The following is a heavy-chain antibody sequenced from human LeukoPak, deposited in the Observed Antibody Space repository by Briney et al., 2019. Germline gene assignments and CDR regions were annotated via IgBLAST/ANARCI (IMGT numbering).Heavy chain of an antibody. V-gene: IGHV1-2*04. Sequence: ASVKVSCKASGYTFTGYYMHWVRQAPGQGLEWMGWINPNSGGTNYAQKFQGWVTMTRDMSISTAYMELSRLRSDDTAVYYCARGHIVATIGYFASVNNWFDPWGQGTLVTVSS. CDR3: ARGHIVATIGYFASVNNWFDP. J-gene: IGHJ5*02. CDR1: GYTFTGYY. D-gene: IGHD5-12*01. CDR2: INPNSGGT.